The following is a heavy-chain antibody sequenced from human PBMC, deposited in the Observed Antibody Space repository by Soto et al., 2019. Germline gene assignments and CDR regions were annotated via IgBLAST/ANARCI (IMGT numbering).Heavy chain of an antibody. Sequence: PSETLSLTYTVSGGSISSYYWSWIRQPPGKGLEWIGYIYYSGSTNYNPSLKSRVTISVDTSKNQFSLKLSSVTAADTAVYYCARHPIAVAGRWVYMDVWGKGTTVTVSS. J-gene: IGHJ6*03. CDR1: GGSISSYY. CDR3: ARHPIAVAGRWVYMDV. CDR2: IYYSGST. D-gene: IGHD6-19*01. V-gene: IGHV4-59*08.